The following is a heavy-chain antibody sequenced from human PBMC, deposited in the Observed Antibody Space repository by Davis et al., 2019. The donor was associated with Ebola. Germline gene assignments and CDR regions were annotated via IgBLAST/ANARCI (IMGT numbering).Heavy chain of an antibody. V-gene: IGHV3-7*03. D-gene: IGHD5-18*01. CDR3: ARVWGWHTAMVIS. Sequence: GGSLSLSCAASGFTFSSYWMSWVRQAPGKGLEWVANIKQDGSEKYYVDSVKGRFTISRDNAKNSLYLQMNSLRAEDTAVYYCARVWGWHTAMVISWGQGTLVTVSS. J-gene: IGHJ4*02. CDR1: GFTFSSYW. CDR2: IKQDGSEK.